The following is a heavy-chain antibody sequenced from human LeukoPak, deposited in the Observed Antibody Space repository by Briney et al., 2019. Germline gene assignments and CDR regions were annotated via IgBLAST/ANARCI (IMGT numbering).Heavy chain of an antibody. D-gene: IGHD2-21*02. V-gene: IGHV1-46*01. CDR2: INPSGGST. CDR3: ARDVMDLYCGGDCYSFTGWFDP. Sequence: ASVKVSCKASGYTFTSYYMHWVRQAPGQGLEWMGIINPSGGSTSYAQKFQGRVTMTTDTSTSTAYMELRSLRSDDTAVYYCARDVMDLYCGGDCYSFTGWFDPWGQGTLVTVSS. CDR1: GYTFTSYY. J-gene: IGHJ5*02.